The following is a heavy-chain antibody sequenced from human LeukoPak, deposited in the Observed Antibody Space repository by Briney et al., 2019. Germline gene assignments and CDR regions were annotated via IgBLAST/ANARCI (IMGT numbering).Heavy chain of an antibody. J-gene: IGHJ4*02. CDR2: ISYDGSNK. V-gene: IGHV3-30*03. D-gene: IGHD5-18*01. CDR1: GFTFSSYG. CDR3: ARPAMGYVLDY. Sequence: GRSLRLSCAASGFTFSSYGMHWVRQAPGKGLEGVAVISYDGSNKYYADSVKGRSTISRDNSKNTLYLQMNSLRAEDTAVYYCARPAMGYVLDYWGQGTLVTVSS.